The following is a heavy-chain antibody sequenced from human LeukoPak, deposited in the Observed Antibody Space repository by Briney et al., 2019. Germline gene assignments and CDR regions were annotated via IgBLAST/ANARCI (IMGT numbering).Heavy chain of an antibody. D-gene: IGHD3-22*01. CDR2: IYYSGST. CDR3: ARGQVDLGDYYDSSGSSFDY. Sequence: SETLSLTCTVSGGSISSGGYYWSWIRQHPGKGLEWIGYIYYSGSTYYNPSLKSRVTISVDTSKNQFSLKLSSVTAADTAFYYCARGQVDLGDYYDSSGSSFDYWGQGTLVTVSS. CDR1: GGSISSGGYY. V-gene: IGHV4-31*03. J-gene: IGHJ4*02.